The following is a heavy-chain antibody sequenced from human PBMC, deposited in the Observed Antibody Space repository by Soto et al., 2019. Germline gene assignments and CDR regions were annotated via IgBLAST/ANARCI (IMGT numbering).Heavy chain of an antibody. J-gene: IGHJ5*02. D-gene: IGHD1-26*01. V-gene: IGHV2-5*02. Sequence: QITLKESGPTLVKPTQTLTLTCTFSGFSLPTDRVGVGWIRQPPGKALEWLAVIYWDDTKTYRPSLKGRMTLTKDTSTSQVALRMTDMDPVDTATYYCAHAYGGRSLSWGQGTLVTVSS. CDR3: AHAYGGRSLS. CDR1: GFSLPTDRVG. CDR2: IYWDDTK.